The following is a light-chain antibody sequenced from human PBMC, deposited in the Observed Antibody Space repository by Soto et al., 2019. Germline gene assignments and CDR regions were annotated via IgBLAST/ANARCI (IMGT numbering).Light chain of an antibody. CDR1: QSVLDISRDKNY. CDR3: KQYYSSPKLK. Sequence: ILVTQSPDSLAVSLGERATINSKSSQSVLDISRDKNYLAWYQQKPGQPPKLLIYWAYNRKSGVTDRFSGRGSGTDLTININNLKDEDVEVYNCKQYYSSPKLKFRQRTRLEIK. CDR2: WAY. J-gene: IGKJ5*01. V-gene: IGKV4-1*01.